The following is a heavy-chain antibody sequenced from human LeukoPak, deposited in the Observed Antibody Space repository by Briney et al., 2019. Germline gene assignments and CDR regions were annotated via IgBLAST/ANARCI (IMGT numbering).Heavy chain of an antibody. CDR2: ISAYNGNT. CDR3: ARAGDSGSWYYYYYYYMDV. D-gene: IGHD6-13*01. CDR1: GYTFTSYG. V-gene: IGHV1-18*01. J-gene: IGHJ6*03. Sequence: ASVTVSCKASGYTFTSYGISWVRQAPGQGLEWMGWISAYNGNTNYAQKLQGRVTMTTDTSTSTAYMELRSLRSDDTAVYYCARAGDSGSWYYYYYYYMDVWGKGTTVTVSS.